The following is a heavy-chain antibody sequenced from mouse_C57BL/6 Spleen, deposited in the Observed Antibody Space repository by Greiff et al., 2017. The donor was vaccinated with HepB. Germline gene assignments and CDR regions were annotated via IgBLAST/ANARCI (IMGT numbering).Heavy chain of an antibody. V-gene: IGHV1-7*01. D-gene: IGHD2-3*01. CDR1: GYTFTSYW. Sequence: QVHVKQSGAELAKPGASVKLSCKASGYTFTSYWLHWVQQRPGQGLEWIGYINHSSGYSKYNQKSKGKATLTAAKCSSTAYMQLTSLTYEDSAVYYCARDTNDDYSFAYWGQGTLVTVSA. CDR2: INHSSGYS. CDR3: ARDTNDDYSFAY. J-gene: IGHJ3*01.